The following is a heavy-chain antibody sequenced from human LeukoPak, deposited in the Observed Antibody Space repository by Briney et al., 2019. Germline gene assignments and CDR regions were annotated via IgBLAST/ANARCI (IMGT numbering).Heavy chain of an antibody. V-gene: IGHV4-34*01. J-gene: IGHJ4*02. CDR2: INHSGST. CDR1: GGSFSGYY. Sequence: SETLSLTCAVYGGSFSGYYWSWIRQPPGKGLEWIGEINHSGSTNYNPSLKSRVTISVDTSKNQFSLKLSSVTAADTAVYYCASGSGSYPIDYWGQGTLVTVSS. CDR3: ASGSGSYPIDY. D-gene: IGHD1-26*01.